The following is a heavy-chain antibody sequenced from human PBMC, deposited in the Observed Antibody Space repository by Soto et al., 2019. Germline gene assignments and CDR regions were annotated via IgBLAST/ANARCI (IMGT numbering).Heavy chain of an antibody. J-gene: IGHJ4*02. CDR1: GYTFTGHF. D-gene: IGHD3-10*01. CDR2: INPKNGVT. CDR3: ACNYFGSGGSLDF. V-gene: IGHV1-2*02. Sequence: ASVKVSCKGSGYTFTGHFMHWVRQAPGQWLEWMGWINPKNGVTNYAQKFQGRVTVTRDTSVSTAYMELSRLTSDDTALYYCACNYFGSGGSLDFWGQGTLVTVSS.